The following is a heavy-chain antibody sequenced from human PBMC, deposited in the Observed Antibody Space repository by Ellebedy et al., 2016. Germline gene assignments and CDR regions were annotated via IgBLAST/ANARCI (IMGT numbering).Heavy chain of an antibody. J-gene: IGHJ4*02. V-gene: IGHV4-59*08. CDR2: IYYSGST. CDR3: ARSSGDYGGYYFDY. D-gene: IGHD4-17*01. Sequence: GSLRLSCTVSGGSISSYYWSWIRQPPGKGLEWIGYIYYSGSTNYNPSLKSRVTISVDTSKNQFSLKLSSVTAADTAVYYCARSSGDYGGYYFDYWGQGTLVTVSS. CDR1: GGSISSYY.